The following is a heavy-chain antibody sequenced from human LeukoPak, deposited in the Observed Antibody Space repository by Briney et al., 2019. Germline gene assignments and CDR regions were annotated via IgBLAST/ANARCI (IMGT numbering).Heavy chain of an antibody. D-gene: IGHD2-21*02. CDR1: EFTFSSYG. CDR3: AKDSAYCAGDCYSQSPAFDI. J-gene: IGHJ3*02. Sequence: PGGSLRLSCAASEFTFSSYGMHWVRQAPGKGLEWVAVISYDGSNKFYADSVKGRFTISRDNSKNTLYLQMNSLRAEDTAVYYCAKDSAYCAGDCYSQSPAFDIWGQGTMVTVSS. CDR2: ISYDGSNK. V-gene: IGHV3-30*18.